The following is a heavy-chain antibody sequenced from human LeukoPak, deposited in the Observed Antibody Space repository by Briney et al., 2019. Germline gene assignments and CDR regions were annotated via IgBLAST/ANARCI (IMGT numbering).Heavy chain of an antibody. CDR3: ARFGALVATIGNWFDP. J-gene: IGHJ5*02. V-gene: IGHV4-59*01. CDR2: IYHGGST. CDR1: GGSISNYF. Sequence: KPSETLSLTCSVSGGSISNYFWSWIRQPPGKGLEWIGYIYHGGSTYYHPSLKSRVTISVDTSKNRFSLKLSSVTAADTAVYFCARFGALVATIGNWFDPWGQGTLVTVSS. D-gene: IGHD5-12*01.